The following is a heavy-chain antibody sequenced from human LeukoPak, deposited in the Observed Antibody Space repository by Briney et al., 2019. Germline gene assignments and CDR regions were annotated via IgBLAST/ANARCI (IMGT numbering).Heavy chain of an antibody. CDR2: ISSSGGST. J-gene: IGHJ4*02. CDR1: RFTFSSYA. Sequence: AGSLTLSCAASRFTFSSYAMSWVRPAPGKGLEWVSVISSSGGSTHYADSVKGRFTISRDNSKNTLYPQMNSLRAEDTALYYCAKGRCRSTSCPYYFDYWGQGTLVTVSS. V-gene: IGHV3-23*01. CDR3: AKGRCRSTSCPYYFDY. D-gene: IGHD2-2*01.